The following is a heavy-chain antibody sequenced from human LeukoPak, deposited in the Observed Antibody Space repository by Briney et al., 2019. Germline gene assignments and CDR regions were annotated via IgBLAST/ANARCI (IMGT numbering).Heavy chain of an antibody. CDR2: ISSSSSTI. V-gene: IGHV3-48*04. J-gene: IGHJ4*02. CDR3: ATSRDIVVVPAAAAHSDY. Sequence: GGSLRLSCAASGFTFSSYSMNWVRQAPGKGLEWVSYISSSSSTIYYADSVKGRFTISRDNAKNSLYLQMNSLRAEDTAVYYCATSRDIVVVPAAAAHSDYWGQGTLVTVSS. CDR1: GFTFSSYS. D-gene: IGHD2-2*01.